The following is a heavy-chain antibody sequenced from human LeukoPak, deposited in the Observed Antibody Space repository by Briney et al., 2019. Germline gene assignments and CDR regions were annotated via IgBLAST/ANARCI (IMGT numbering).Heavy chain of an antibody. CDR1: GLTFSAYA. D-gene: IGHD3-22*01. J-gene: IGHJ5*02. CDR3: ARVSFSSSGS. CDR2: IYSGGST. V-gene: IGHV3-53*04. Sequence: GGSLRLSCAASGLTFSAYAMSWVRQAPGKGLEWVSVIYSGGSTYYADSVKGRFTISRHNSKNTLYLQMNSLRAEDTAVYYCARVSFSSSGSWGQGTLVTVSS.